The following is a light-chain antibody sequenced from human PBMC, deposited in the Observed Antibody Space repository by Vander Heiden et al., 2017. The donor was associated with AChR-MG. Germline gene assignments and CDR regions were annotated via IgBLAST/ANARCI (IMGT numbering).Light chain of an antibody. Sequence: DIQMTQSPSSLSASVGDRVTITCRASQGISNYLAWYQQKPGKVPKLLIYAACRFSGSGSGTDFTLTISSLQPEDVATYYCQKYNSSRRFGPGTRLEIK. V-gene: IGKV1-27*01. CDR2: A. CDR3: QKYNSSRR. CDR1: QGISNY. J-gene: IGKJ5*01.